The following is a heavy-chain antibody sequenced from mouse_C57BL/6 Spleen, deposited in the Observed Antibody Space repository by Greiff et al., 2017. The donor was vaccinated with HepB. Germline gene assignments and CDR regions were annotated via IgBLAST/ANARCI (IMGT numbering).Heavy chain of an antibody. D-gene: IGHD1-1*01. Sequence: VKLQESGPELVKPGASVKISCKASGYAFSSSWMNWVKQRPGKGLEWIGRIYPGDGDTNYNGKFKGKATLTADKSSSTAYMQLSSLTSEDSAVYFCATVATRAWFAYWGQGTLVTVSA. V-gene: IGHV1-82*01. CDR3: ATVATRAWFAY. CDR2: IYPGDGDT. CDR1: GYAFSSSW. J-gene: IGHJ3*01.